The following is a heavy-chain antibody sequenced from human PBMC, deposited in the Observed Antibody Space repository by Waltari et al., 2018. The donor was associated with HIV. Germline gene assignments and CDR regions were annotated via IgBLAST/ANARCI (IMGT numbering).Heavy chain of an antibody. D-gene: IGHD1-1*01. CDR3: VRICKLNCYYYYGMDV. CDR1: GFHLSNYD. Sequence: EVQLVESGGGLVQPGGSLRLPCAASGFHLSNYDRHWRRQGTGKGLEWVSGIGTAGDTYYPGSVKGRFTISRENAKNSLHLKMNSLRAGDTAVYYCVRICKLNCYYYYGMDVWGQGTTVTVSS. V-gene: IGHV3-13*01. J-gene: IGHJ6*02. CDR2: IGTAGDT.